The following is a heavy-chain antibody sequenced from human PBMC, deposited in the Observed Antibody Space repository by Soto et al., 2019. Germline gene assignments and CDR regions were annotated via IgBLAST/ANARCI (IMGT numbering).Heavy chain of an antibody. V-gene: IGHV1-69*13. J-gene: IGHJ5*02. D-gene: IGHD3-22*01. CDR3: ARDHSPPYYYDSSRYAFDP. CDR2: IIPIFGTA. Sequence: VASVKVSCKASGGTFSSYAISWVRQAPGQGLEWMGGIIPIFGTANYAQKFQGRVTITADESTSTAYMELSSLRSEDTAVYYCARDHSPPYYYDSSRYAFDPWGKGTLVTVSS. CDR1: GGTFSSYA.